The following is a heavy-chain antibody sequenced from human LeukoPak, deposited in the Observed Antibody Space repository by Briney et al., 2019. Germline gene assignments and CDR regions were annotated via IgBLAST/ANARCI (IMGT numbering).Heavy chain of an antibody. D-gene: IGHD1-7*01. J-gene: IGHJ4*02. Sequence: ASVKVPCKVSGYTLNEISMHWVRQVPGKGLEWMGGFDIEGGEHIYAQKFQGRITMTEDTSTDTAYMEVNSLGSDDTAVYYCATEGLELRVPFDYWGQGTLVTVSS. CDR2: FDIEGGEH. CDR3: ATEGLELRVPFDY. CDR1: GYTLNEIS. V-gene: IGHV1-24*01.